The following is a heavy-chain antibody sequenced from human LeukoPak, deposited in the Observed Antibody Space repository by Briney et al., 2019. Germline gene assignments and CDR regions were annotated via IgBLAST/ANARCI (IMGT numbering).Heavy chain of an antibody. CDR1: GFTFSSYG. CDR2: ISYDGSDK. CDR3: AKAHYDIWAIDY. V-gene: IGHV3-30*18. Sequence: GRSLRLSCAASGFTFSSYGMHWVRQAQGKGLEWVAVISYDGSDKYYADSVKGRFTISRDNSKNTLYLQMNSLRAEDTAVYYCAKAHYDIWAIDYWGQGTLVTVSS. D-gene: IGHD3-9*01. J-gene: IGHJ4*02.